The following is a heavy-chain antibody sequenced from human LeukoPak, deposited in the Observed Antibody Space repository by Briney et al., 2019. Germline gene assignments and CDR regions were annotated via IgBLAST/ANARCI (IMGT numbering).Heavy chain of an antibody. D-gene: IGHD3-22*01. J-gene: IGHJ4*02. V-gene: IGHV3-11*04. CDR3: AKDSRRRKTYYYDSSASYFFDY. CDR1: GFTFSDYY. Sequence: GGSLRLSCAASGFTFSDYYINWIRQAPGKGLEWVSYISTSGSTIYYADSVKGRFTISRDNAKNTLYLQVSSLRAEDTAVYYCAKDSRRRKTYYYDSSASYFFDYWGQGTLVTVSS. CDR2: ISTSGSTI.